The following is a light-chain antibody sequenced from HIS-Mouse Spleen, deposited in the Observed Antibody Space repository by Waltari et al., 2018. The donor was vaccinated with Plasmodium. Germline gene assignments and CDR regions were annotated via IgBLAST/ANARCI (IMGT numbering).Light chain of an antibody. CDR3: YSAADNNRV. CDR1: VLAKKY. CDR2: NDS. J-gene: IGLJ3*02. Sequence: SYELTQPSSVSVSPGQTARITCSGDVLAKKYARWFQQKPGQAPVLVIYNDSERPSGIPELFSGSSSGTTVTLTISGAQVEDEADYYCYSAADNNRVFGGGTKLTVL. V-gene: IGLV3-27*01.